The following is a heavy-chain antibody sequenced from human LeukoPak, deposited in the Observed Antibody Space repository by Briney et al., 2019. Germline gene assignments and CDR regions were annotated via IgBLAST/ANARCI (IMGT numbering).Heavy chain of an antibody. D-gene: IGHD1-14*01. J-gene: IGHJ4*02. V-gene: IGHV4-39*01. CDR2: IYNSGST. Sequence: PSETLSLTCTVSGGSISSNNYYWGWIRQPPGKGLEWIGSIYNSGSTYYNPSLKSRVTISADTSKNQFALKLSSVTAADTAVYYCARDRSSYFDYWGQGTLVTVSS. CDR1: GGSISSNNYY. CDR3: ARDRSSYFDY.